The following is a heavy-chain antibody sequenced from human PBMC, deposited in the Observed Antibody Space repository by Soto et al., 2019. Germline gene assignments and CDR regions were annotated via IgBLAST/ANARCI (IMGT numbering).Heavy chain of an antibody. D-gene: IGHD6-25*01. CDR1: GGSLSSYY. CDR2: VYFSGNT. J-gene: IGHJ5*02. Sequence: QVQLQESGPGLVKPSETLSLTCTVSGGSLSSYYWIWIRRSPGKGLEWIGYVYFSGNTNYNPSLKSRVTISIDTSKNQFSLRLASVTAADTAFYYCGSVRPSGYVLSWGQGTLVTVSS. CDR3: GSVRPSGYVLS. V-gene: IGHV4-59*01.